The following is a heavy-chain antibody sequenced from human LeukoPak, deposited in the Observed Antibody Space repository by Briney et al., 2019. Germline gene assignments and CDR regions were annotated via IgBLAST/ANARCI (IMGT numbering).Heavy chain of an antibody. J-gene: IGHJ6*02. CDR1: GGSISSYY. D-gene: IGHD2-8*01. Sequence: SETLSLTCTVSGGSISSYYWSWIRQPPGKGLEWIGYIYYSGSTNYNPSLKSRVTISVDTSKNQFSLKLSSVTAADTAVYYCAREQGYCTNGVCYTERFGMDVWGQGTTVTVSS. CDR3: AREQGYCTNGVCYTERFGMDV. CDR2: IYYSGST. V-gene: IGHV4-59*01.